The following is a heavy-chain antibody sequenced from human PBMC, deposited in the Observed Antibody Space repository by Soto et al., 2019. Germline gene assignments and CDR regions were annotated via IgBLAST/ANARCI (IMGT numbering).Heavy chain of an antibody. Sequence: PSETLSLTCTVSGGSISSYYWSWIRQPPGKGLEWIGYIYYSGSTNYNPSLKSRVTISVDTSKNQFSLKLSSVTAADTAVYYCARFGGGSPYGMDVWGKGTRFTVSS. V-gene: IGHV4-59*01. CDR3: ARFGGGSPYGMDV. D-gene: IGHD3-16*01. CDR1: GGSISSYY. CDR2: IYYSGST. J-gene: IGHJ6*04.